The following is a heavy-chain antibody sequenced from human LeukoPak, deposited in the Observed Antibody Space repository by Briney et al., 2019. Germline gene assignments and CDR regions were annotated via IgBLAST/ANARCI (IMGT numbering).Heavy chain of an antibody. V-gene: IGHV3-7*03. D-gene: IGHD3-22*01. CDR1: GFTFSNYW. J-gene: IGHJ4*02. Sequence: GGSLRLSCAASGFTFSNYWMSWVRQAPGKGLEWVANIKEDGSEKYYVDSVKGRFTISRDNAKNSLYLQMNSLRAEDTALYYCAKDIDYYDSSGYHFDYWGQGTLVTVSS. CDR3: AKDIDYYDSSGYHFDY. CDR2: IKEDGSEK.